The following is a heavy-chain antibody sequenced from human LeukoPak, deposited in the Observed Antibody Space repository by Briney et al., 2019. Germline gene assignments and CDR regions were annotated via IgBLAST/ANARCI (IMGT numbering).Heavy chain of an antibody. V-gene: IGHV1-2*02. J-gene: IGHJ6*03. CDR2: INPNSGGT. Sequence: GASVKVSCKASGYTFTGYYMHWVRQAPGQGLEWMGWINPNSGGTNYAQKFQGRVTMTRDTSISTAYMELCRLRSDDTAVYYCARRYSSSSDYYYYYMDVWGKGTTVTVSS. CDR1: GYTFTGYY. D-gene: IGHD6-6*01. CDR3: ARRYSSSSDYYYYYMDV.